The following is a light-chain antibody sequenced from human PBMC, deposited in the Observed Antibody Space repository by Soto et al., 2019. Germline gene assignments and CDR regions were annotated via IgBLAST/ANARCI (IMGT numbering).Light chain of an antibody. CDR3: CSYAGSYTLWV. J-gene: IGLJ3*02. CDR1: SSDVGGYNF. Sequence: QSVRSHPRSVSWSPGHSVSISCTGTSSDVGGYNFVSWYQQHPGKAPKLIIYDVSKRPSGVPDRFSGSKSGNTASLTISGLQAEDEADYYCCSYAGSYTLWVFGGGTKVTVL. V-gene: IGLV2-11*01. CDR2: DVS.